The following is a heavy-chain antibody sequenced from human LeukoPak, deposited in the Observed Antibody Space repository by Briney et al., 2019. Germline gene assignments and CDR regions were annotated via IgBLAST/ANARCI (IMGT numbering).Heavy chain of an antibody. V-gene: IGHV3-30-3*01. D-gene: IGHD6-19*01. Sequence: PGRSLRLSCAASGFTFNSYSMHWVRQAPGKGLEWVTAISDDETYKFYADSVKGRFTISRDNSKNTLYLQMNSLRADDTAVYYCALNRGSGWYFHYWGQGTLVTVSS. J-gene: IGHJ4*02. CDR3: ALNRGSGWYFHY. CDR1: GFTFNSYS. CDR2: ISDDETYK.